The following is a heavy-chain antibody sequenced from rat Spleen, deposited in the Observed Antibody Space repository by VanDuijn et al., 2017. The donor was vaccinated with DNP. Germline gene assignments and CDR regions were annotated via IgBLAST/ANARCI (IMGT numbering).Heavy chain of an antibody. CDR3: VRWNSGHFAY. D-gene: IGHD4-3*01. CDR1: GFTFSAYY. CDR2: IGSPAYAP. V-gene: IGHV5-22*01. Sequence: EVQLVESGGGLVQPGRSLKLSCAASGFTFSAYYMAWVRQAPAKGLEWVAYIGSPAYAPYYTDSVKGRFAISRDNAKSTLYLQMNSLRSEDMATYYCVRWNSGHFAYWGQGTLVTVSS. J-gene: IGHJ3*01.